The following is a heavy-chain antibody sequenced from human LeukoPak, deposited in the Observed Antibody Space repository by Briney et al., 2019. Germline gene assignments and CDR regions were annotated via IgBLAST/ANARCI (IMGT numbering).Heavy chain of an antibody. V-gene: IGHV4-31*03. J-gene: IGHJ6*03. CDR3: ARGREDFWSGYLYYYYYYMDV. D-gene: IGHD3-3*01. Sequence: PSETLSLTCTVSGGSISSGGYYWSWIRQHPGKGLEWIGYIYYSGSTYYNPSLKSRVTISVDTSKNQFSLKLSSVTAADTAVYYCARGREDFWSGYLYYYYYYMDVWGKGTTVTVSS. CDR1: GGSISSGGYY. CDR2: IYYSGST.